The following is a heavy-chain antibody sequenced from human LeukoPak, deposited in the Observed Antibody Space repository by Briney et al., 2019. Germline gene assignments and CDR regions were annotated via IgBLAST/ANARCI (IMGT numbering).Heavy chain of an antibody. CDR1: GGSISSGDYY. CDR3: ARTVPMYSSSWYYFDY. J-gene: IGHJ4*02. D-gene: IGHD6-13*01. CDR2: IYYSGST. V-gene: IGHV4-30-4*01. Sequence: SETLSLTCTVSGGSISSGDYYWSWIRQPPGKGLEWIGNIYYSGSTYYNPSLKSRVTISVDTSKNQFSLKLSSVTAADTAVYYCARTVPMYSSSWYYFDYWGQGTLVTVPS.